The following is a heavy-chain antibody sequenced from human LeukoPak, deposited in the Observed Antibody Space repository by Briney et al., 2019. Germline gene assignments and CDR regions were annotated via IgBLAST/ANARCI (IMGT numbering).Heavy chain of an antibody. CDR2: IYSGGST. Sequence: PGGSLRLSCAASGFTVSSNYMSWVRQAPGKGLEWVSVIYSGGSTYYADSVKGRFTISRDNSKNTLYLQMNSLSAEDTAVYYCARGPVYSGYDWDYWGQGTLVTVSS. D-gene: IGHD5-12*01. V-gene: IGHV3-66*01. CDR3: ARGPVYSGYDWDY. J-gene: IGHJ4*02. CDR1: GFTVSSNY.